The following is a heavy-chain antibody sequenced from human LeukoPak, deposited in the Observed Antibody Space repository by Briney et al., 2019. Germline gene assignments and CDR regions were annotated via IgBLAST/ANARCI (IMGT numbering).Heavy chain of an antibody. CDR1: GGSISSGDYY. Sequence: SETLSLTCTVSGGSISSGDYYWSWIRQPPGKGLEWIGYIYYSGSTYYNPSLKSRVTISVDTSKNQFSLKLSSVTAADTAVYYCAREIGRGDYEDRFDYWGQGTLVTVSS. D-gene: IGHD4-17*01. CDR2: IYYSGST. CDR3: AREIGRGDYEDRFDY. V-gene: IGHV4-30-4*08. J-gene: IGHJ4*02.